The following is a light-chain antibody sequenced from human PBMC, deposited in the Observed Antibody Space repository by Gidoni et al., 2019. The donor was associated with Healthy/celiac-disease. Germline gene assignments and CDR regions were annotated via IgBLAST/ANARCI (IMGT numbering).Light chain of an antibody. CDR1: QSISSW. Sequence: DIQMTQSPSTLSASVGDRVTITCRASQSISSWLAWYQQKPGKAPKLLIYKESSLESGVPSRFSGSGSGTEFTLTISSLQPDDFATYYCQQYNSYPCSFGQGTKLESK. CDR3: QQYNSYPCS. CDR2: KES. V-gene: IGKV1-5*03. J-gene: IGKJ2*04.